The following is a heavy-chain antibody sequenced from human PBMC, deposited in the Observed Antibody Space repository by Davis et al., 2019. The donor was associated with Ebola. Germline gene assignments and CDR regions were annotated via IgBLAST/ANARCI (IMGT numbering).Heavy chain of an antibody. CDR1: WFPVSRNY. CDR3: ARGRTLAY. CDR2: INEDGSGK. V-gene: IGHV3-7*03. D-gene: IGHD3-10*01. J-gene: IGHJ4*02. Sequence: SFWFPVSRNYMSWVRQAPGKGLEWVANINEDGSGKYYVDSVKGRFTISRDNAENSLFLQMNSLRAEDTAVYFCARGRTLAYWGQGTLVTVSS.